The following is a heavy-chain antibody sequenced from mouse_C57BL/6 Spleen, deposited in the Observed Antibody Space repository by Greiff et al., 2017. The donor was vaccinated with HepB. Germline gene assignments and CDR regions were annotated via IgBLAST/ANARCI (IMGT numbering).Heavy chain of an antibody. CDR1: GYTFTDYY. CDR3: ARSDSNPFAY. D-gene: IGHD2-5*01. Sequence: VKLQESGAELVRPGASVKLSCKASGYTFTDYYINWVKQRPGQGLEWIARIYPGSGNTYYNEKFKGKATLTAEKSSSTAYMQLSSLTSEDSAVYFCARSDSNPFAYWGQGTLVTVSA. CDR2: IYPGSGNT. J-gene: IGHJ3*01. V-gene: IGHV1-76*01.